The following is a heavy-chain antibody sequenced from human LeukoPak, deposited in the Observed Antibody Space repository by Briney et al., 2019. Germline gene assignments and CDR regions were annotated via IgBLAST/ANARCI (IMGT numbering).Heavy chain of an antibody. CDR1: GYTFTGYY. CDR3: ASEPDYYDSSGTTLN. D-gene: IGHD3-22*01. V-gene: IGHV1-2*02. CDR2: INPNSGGT. J-gene: IGHJ4*02. Sequence: SVKVSCKASGYTFTGYYMHWVRQAPGQGLEWMGWINPNSGGTNYAQKFQGRVTMTRDTPISTAYMELSRLRSDDTAVYYCASEPDYYDSSGTTLNWGQGTLVTASS.